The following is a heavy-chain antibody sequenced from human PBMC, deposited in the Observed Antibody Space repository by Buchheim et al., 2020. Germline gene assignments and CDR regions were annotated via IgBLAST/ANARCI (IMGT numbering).Heavy chain of an antibody. Sequence: QVQLQESGPGLVKPSQTLSLTCTVSGGSISSGGYYWSWIRQHPGKGLEWIGYIYYSGSTYYNPSLKSRVTITVDTAKNRFSLKLSSVTAADTAVYYCARDLVNYYDSSGYYSGVGWFDPWGQGTL. J-gene: IGHJ5*02. CDR1: GGSISSGGYY. CDR2: IYYSGST. D-gene: IGHD3-22*01. CDR3: ARDLVNYYDSSGYYSGVGWFDP. V-gene: IGHV4-31*03.